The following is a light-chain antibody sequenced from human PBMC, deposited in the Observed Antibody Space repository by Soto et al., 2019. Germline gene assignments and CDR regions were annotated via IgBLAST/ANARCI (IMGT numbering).Light chain of an antibody. CDR1: QSVSSAY. J-gene: IGKJ5*01. CDR2: GAS. V-gene: IGKV3-20*01. Sequence: EIVLTQSPGTLSLSPGERATLSCRASQSVSSAYLAWYQQKPGQAPRLLISGASSRATGIPDRFSGSGSATDFSLTISGLEPEDFAVYYCQQYGGSVPITFGQGTRLDIK. CDR3: QQYGGSVPIT.